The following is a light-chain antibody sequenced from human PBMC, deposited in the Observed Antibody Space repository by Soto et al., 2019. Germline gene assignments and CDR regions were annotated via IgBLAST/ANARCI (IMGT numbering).Light chain of an antibody. CDR1: SSGVGGFDF. J-gene: IGLJ1*01. Sequence: QSALTQPASVSGSPGQSITISCTGTSSGVGGFDFVSWFQRHPGKAPKLLIYEVSRRPSGISNRFSGSKTVNTASLTISGLQAEDEAEYFCSSYISTTSLFVFGTGTKVTVL. CDR2: EVS. CDR3: SSYISTTSLFV. V-gene: IGLV2-14*01.